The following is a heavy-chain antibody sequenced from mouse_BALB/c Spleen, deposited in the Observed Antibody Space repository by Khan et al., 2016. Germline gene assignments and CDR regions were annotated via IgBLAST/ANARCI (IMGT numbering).Heavy chain of an antibody. Sequence: QVQLQQSGAELAKPGASVKMSCKASGYTFTSYWMHWVKQRPGQGLEWIGYINPSTGYTEYNQKFKDKATLTADKSSSTAYMQLSSLTSEDSVVYYCASRRDYFDYWGQGTTLTVSS. CDR1: GYTFTSYW. CDR3: ASRRDYFDY. CDR2: INPSTGYT. V-gene: IGHV1-7*01. J-gene: IGHJ2*01.